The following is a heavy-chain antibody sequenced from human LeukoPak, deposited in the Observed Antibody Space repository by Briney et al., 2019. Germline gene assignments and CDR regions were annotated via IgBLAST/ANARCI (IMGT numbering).Heavy chain of an antibody. CDR1: GFTFSSYA. J-gene: IGHJ4*02. CDR2: ISDSGGST. D-gene: IGHD3-3*01. V-gene: IGHV3-23*01. Sequence: GGSLRLSCAASGFTFSSYAMSWFRQAPGKGLEWVSFISDSGGSTYYADSVKGRITISRDNSKNTLYLQMSSLRAEDTAIYYCAKDASARPSDYWGPGTLVTVSS. CDR3: AKDASARPSDY.